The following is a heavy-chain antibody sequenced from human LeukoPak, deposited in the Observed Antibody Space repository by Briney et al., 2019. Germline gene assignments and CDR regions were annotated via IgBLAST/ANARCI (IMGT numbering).Heavy chain of an antibody. CDR1: GFTFSSYA. J-gene: IGHJ6*02. D-gene: IGHD2-2*01. CDR2: ISGTGGST. CDR3: AKAPVVPAAIGYYYYGMDV. V-gene: IGHV3-23*01. Sequence: GGSLRLSCAASGFTFSSYAMSWVRQAPGKGLEWVSAISGTGGSTYYADSVKGRFTISRDNSKNTLYLQMSSLRAEDTAVYYCAKAPVVPAAIGYYYYGMDVWGQGTTVTVSS.